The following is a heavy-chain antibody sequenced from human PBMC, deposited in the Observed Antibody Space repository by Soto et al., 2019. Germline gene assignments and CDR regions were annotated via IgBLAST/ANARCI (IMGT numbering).Heavy chain of an antibody. Sequence: QLQLQESGPGLVKPSETLSLTCTVSGDSISNSRYYWGWIRQPPGKGLEYIGSIYYTGSTYYNPSLKSRVXIXVXXSNTQFPLTLNSLTAADTAVFYCARNYGSGSSYDYWGQGTLVTVSS. D-gene: IGHD3-10*01. CDR2: IYYTGST. CDR1: GDSISNSRYY. CDR3: ARNYGSGSSYDY. J-gene: IGHJ4*02. V-gene: IGHV4-39*01.